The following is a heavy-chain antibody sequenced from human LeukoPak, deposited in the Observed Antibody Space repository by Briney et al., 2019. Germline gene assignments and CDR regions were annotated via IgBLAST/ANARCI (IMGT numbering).Heavy chain of an antibody. CDR3: ARGIAVAGTGNYYYYGMDV. CDR2: IRYDGSNK. J-gene: IGHJ6*02. CDR1: GFTFDDYA. D-gene: IGHD6-19*01. V-gene: IGHV3-30*02. Sequence: PGGSLRLSCAASGFTFDDYAMHWVRQAPGKGLEWVAFIRYDGSNKYYADSVKGRFTISRDNSKNTLCLQMNSLRAEDTAVYYCARGIAVAGTGNYYYYGMDVWGQGTTVTVSS.